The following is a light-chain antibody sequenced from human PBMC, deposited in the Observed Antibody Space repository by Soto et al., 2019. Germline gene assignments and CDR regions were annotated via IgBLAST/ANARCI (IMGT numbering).Light chain of an antibody. J-gene: IGKJ1*01. V-gene: IGKV3-20*01. CDR1: QSVSSTY. Sequence: EILLTQSPGTLSLSPGERATLSCRASQSVSSTYLSWYQLKPGQAPRLLIYGASSRATGIPDRFSGGGSGTDFTLTISRLEPEYFSVYYCQQYGYSFRAFGPGTKVEL. CDR2: GAS. CDR3: QQYGYSFRA.